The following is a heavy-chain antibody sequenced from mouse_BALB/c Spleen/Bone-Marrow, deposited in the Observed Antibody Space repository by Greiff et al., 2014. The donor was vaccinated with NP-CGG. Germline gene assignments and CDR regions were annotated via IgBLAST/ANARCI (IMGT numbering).Heavy chain of an antibody. CDR2: IDPASDYS. CDR3: ASLTGTFDY. CDR1: GFNIKDTY. D-gene: IGHD4-1*01. Sequence: VQLQQSGAELVMPGASVKLSCTVSGFNIKDTYMHWVKQRPQQGLDWIARIDPASDYSQYDPKFQGKATITADTSSNTAYQQLSSLTSEDTAVYFCASLTGTFDYWGQGTTLTVSS. J-gene: IGHJ2*01. V-gene: IGHV14-3*02.